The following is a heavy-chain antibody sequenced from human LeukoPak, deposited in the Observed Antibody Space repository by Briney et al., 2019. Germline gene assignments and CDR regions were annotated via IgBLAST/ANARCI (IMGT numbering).Heavy chain of an antibody. CDR1: GGSISSSSYY. J-gene: IGHJ4*02. D-gene: IGHD6-13*01. V-gene: IGHV4-39*01. CDR2: IYYSGST. CDR3: AGGDSSSWAFDY. Sequence: PSETLSLTCTVSGGSISSSSYYWGWIRQPPGKGLEWIGSIYYSGSTYYNPSLKSRVTISVDTSKNQFSLKLSSVTAAGTAVYYCAGGDSSSWAFDYWGQGTLVTVSS.